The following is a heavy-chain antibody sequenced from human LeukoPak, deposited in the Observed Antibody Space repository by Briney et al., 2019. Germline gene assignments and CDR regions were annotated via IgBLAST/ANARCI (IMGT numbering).Heavy chain of an antibody. CDR3: ARVAAGGNYFDY. V-gene: IGHV4-59*01. D-gene: IGHD6-13*01. CDR2: IYYSGST. CDR1: GGSISSYY. Sequence: PSETRSLTCAVSGGSISSYYWSWIRQPPGKGLEWIGYIYYSGSTNYNPSLKSRVTISVDTSKNQFSLKLSSVTAADTAVYYCARVAAGGNYFDYWGQGTLVTVSS. J-gene: IGHJ4*02.